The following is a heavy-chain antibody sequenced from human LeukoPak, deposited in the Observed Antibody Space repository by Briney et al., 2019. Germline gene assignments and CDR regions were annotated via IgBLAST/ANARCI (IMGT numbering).Heavy chain of an antibody. Sequence: SETLSLTCTVSGVSVSSGSYYWSWIRQPPGKGLEWIGYIYYSGSTNYNPSLKSRVTISVDTSKNQFSLKLSSVTAADTAVYYCARAHYGDYLGAFDIWGQGTMVTVSS. D-gene: IGHD4-17*01. CDR3: ARAHYGDYLGAFDI. CDR1: GVSVSSGSYY. V-gene: IGHV4-61*01. CDR2: IYYSGST. J-gene: IGHJ3*02.